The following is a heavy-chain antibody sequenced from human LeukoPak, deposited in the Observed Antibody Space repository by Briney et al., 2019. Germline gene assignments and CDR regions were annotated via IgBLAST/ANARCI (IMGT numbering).Heavy chain of an antibody. D-gene: IGHD5-18*01. CDR2: ISGSGGST. V-gene: IGHV3-23*01. Sequence: PGGSLRLSCAASGFTFSSYAMSWVRQAPGKGLEWVSAISGSGGSTYYADSVKGRFTISRDNSKNSLYLQMNSLRTEDTAFYYCAMGARVALVDTYFDSWGRGTLVTVSS. CDR3: AMGARVALVDTYFDS. J-gene: IGHJ4*02. CDR1: GFTFSSYA.